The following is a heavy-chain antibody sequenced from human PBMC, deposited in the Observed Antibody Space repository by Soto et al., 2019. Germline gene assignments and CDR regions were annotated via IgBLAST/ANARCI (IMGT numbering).Heavy chain of an antibody. J-gene: IGHJ4*02. CDR3: AADVGGYIYGLARH. CDR2: IYYSGST. D-gene: IGHD4-17*01. CDR1: GGSISSYY. Sequence: SETLSLTCTVSGGSISSYYWSWIRQPPGKGLEWIGYIYYSGSTNYNPSLKSRVTISVDMSTSTAYMELSSLRPEDTAVYYCAADVGGYIYGLARHWGPGTLVTVS. V-gene: IGHV4-59*12.